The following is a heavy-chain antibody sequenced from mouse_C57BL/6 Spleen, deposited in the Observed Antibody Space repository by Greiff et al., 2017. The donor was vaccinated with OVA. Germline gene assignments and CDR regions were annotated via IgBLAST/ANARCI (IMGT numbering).Heavy chain of an antibody. V-gene: IGHV1-50*01. CDR1: GYTFTSYW. Sequence: VQLQQPGAELVKPGASVKLSCKASGYTFTSYWMQWVKQRPGQGLEWIGEIDPSDSYTNYNQKFKGKATLTVDTSSSTAYMQLSSLTSEDSAVYYCARGYYGSSYGAMDYWGQGTSVTVSS. CDR2: IDPSDSYT. D-gene: IGHD1-1*01. CDR3: ARGYYGSSYGAMDY. J-gene: IGHJ4*01.